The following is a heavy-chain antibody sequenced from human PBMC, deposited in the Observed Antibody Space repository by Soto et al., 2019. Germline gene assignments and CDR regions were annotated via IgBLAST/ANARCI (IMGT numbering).Heavy chain of an antibody. V-gene: IGHV3-33*01. CDR2: IWYDGSNK. J-gene: IGHJ3*02. CDR3: ARGSIESDAFDI. Sequence: GGSLRLSCAASGFTFSSYGMHWVRQAPGKGLEWVAVIWYDGSNKYYADSVKGRFTISRDNSKNTLYLQMNSLRAEDTAVYYCARGSIESDAFDIWGQGTMVTVSS. CDR1: GFTFSSYG.